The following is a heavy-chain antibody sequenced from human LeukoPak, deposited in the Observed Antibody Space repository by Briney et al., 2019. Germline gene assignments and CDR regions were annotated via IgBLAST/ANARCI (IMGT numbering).Heavy chain of an antibody. Sequence: GSLRLSCATSGFTFSSNWMSWVRQPPGKGLEWIGEIYHSGSTNYNPSLKSRVTISVDKSKNQFSLKLSSVTAADTAVYYCARVVYGDYDYFDYWGQGTLVTVSS. D-gene: IGHD4-17*01. J-gene: IGHJ4*02. CDR3: ARVVYGDYDYFDY. CDR1: GFTFSSNW. CDR2: IYHSGST. V-gene: IGHV4-4*02.